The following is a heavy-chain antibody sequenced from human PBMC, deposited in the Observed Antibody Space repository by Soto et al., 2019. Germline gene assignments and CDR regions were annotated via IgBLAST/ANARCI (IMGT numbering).Heavy chain of an antibody. CDR3: IRALNFNMDV. V-gene: IGHV3-74*01. Sequence: GGSLRLSCAASGFTFSIYWMHWVRQAPGKGLVWVSRISNDGRTTAYADSVKGRATISRDNAKNTLNLQMNSLRAEDTAVYYCIRALNFNMDVWGQGTTVTVSS. CDR1: GFTFSIYW. CDR2: ISNDGRTT. J-gene: IGHJ6*02. D-gene: IGHD1-20*01.